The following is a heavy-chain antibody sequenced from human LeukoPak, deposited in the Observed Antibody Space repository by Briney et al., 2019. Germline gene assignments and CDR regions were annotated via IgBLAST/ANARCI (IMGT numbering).Heavy chain of an antibody. D-gene: IGHD6-13*01. CDR1: GFILDDYA. CDR3: ARAGSSWYADDAFDI. CDR2: IKQDESEK. Sequence: GGSLRLSCTASGFILDDYAMSWVRQAPEKGVEWVANIKQDESEKYYVDSVKGRFTISRDNAKNSLYLQMNSLRAEDTAVYYCARAGSSWYADDAFDIWGQGTMVTVST. J-gene: IGHJ3*02. V-gene: IGHV3-7*01.